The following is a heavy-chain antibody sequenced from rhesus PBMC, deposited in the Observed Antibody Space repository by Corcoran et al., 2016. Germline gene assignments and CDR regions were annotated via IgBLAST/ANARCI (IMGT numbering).Heavy chain of an antibody. CDR2: INPKTGGT. D-gene: IGHD5-24*01. CDR1: GYTFTDYY. CDR3: ARGGERKYSGYSSY. Sequence: QVQLVQSGAEVKKPGSSVKVSCKASGYTFTDYYIHWVRQAPGQGLEWMEEINPKTGGTNNVQKFQGRVTMTRDTSTSTAYMELSSLIAEDTAVYYCARGGERKYSGYSSYWGQGVLVTVSS. J-gene: IGHJ4*01. V-gene: IGHV1-138*01.